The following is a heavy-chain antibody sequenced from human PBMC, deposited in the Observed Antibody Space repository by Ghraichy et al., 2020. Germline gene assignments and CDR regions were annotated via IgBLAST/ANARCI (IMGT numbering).Heavy chain of an antibody. V-gene: IGHV4-59*01. J-gene: IGHJ4*02. Sequence: SATLSLTCTVSGGSISSYYWSWIREPPGKGLEWIGYIYYSGSTNYNPSLKSRVTISVDTSKNQFSLKLSSVTAADTAVYYCARVGYYYGSGSYYNGFGVENYFDYWGQGTLVTVSS. CDR2: IYYSGST. CDR3: ARVGYYYGSGSYYNGFGVENYFDY. D-gene: IGHD3-10*01. CDR1: GGSISSYY.